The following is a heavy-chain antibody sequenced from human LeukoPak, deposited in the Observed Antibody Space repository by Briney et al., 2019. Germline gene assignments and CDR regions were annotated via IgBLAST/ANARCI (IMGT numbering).Heavy chain of an antibody. Sequence: SETLSLTCAVYGGSFSADYWTWIRQPPGKGLEWIGEINHSGSTNYNPSLKSRVTMSVDMSKYQFSLKLSSVTAADMAVYYCARGRIMVVTAIDRRRLGLDIWGQGTVVTASS. CDR3: ARGRIMVVTAIDRRRLGLDI. CDR2: INHSGST. J-gene: IGHJ3*02. V-gene: IGHV4-34*01. CDR1: GGSFSADY. D-gene: IGHD2-21*02.